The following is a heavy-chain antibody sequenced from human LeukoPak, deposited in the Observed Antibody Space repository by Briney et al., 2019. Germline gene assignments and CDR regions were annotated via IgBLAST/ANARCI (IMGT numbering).Heavy chain of an antibody. J-gene: IGHJ6*02. CDR2: ISYDGSNK. Sequence: GGSLRLSCAASGFTFSNYGMHWVRQAPGKGLGWVAVISYDGSNKYYADSVKGRFTISRDNSKTTLYVQMDSLRAEDTAVYYCAKVVGSYYYGMDVWGQGTTVTVSS. CDR3: AKVVGSYYYGMDV. CDR1: GFTFSNYG. V-gene: IGHV3-30*18. D-gene: IGHD1-26*01.